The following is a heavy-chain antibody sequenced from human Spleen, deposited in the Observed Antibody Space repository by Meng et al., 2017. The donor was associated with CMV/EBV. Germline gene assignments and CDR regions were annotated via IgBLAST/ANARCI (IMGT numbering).Heavy chain of an antibody. CDR1: GFIFSSYW. V-gene: IGHV3-7*01. CDR3: ARVRRWSDYLSYYYYGMDV. Sequence: GESLKISCAASGFIFSSYWMTWVRQAPGKGLEWVANIKEDGSEKYYVDSVKGRFTISRDNAKNSLYLQMNSLRAEDTAVYYCARVRRWSDYLSYYYYGMDVWGQGTTVTVSS. CDR2: IKEDGSEK. J-gene: IGHJ6*02. D-gene: IGHD3-3*01.